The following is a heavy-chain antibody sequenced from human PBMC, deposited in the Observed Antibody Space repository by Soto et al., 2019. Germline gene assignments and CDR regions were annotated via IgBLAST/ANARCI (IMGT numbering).Heavy chain of an antibody. V-gene: IGHV1-18*01. CDR1: GYTFTNYG. CDR2: ISTYNGDT. D-gene: IGHD6-13*01. J-gene: IGHJ4*02. CDR3: AASSAADPFDY. Sequence: GASVKLSCKASGYTFTNYGITWVRQAPGQGLEWMGWISTYNGDTNYAQKFQGRVTMTTDTSTSTAYMELRSLRSDDTAVYYCAASSAADPFDYWGQGTLVTVSS.